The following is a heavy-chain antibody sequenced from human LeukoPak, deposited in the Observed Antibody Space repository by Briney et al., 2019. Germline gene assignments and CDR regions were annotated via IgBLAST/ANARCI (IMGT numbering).Heavy chain of an antibody. J-gene: IGHJ3*01. D-gene: IGHD3-16*01. Sequence: ASVKVSCKASGYTFTNYGINWVRQAPGQRPEWMGWFSAYNGDTKYAQKLKGRLTLTADTLKTTAYMELRTLISDDTATYYCAIGQGVITWGGADVYDVWGQGTTVIVSS. CDR3: AIGQGVITWGGADVYDV. CDR2: FSAYNGDT. V-gene: IGHV1-18*01. CDR1: GYTFTNYG.